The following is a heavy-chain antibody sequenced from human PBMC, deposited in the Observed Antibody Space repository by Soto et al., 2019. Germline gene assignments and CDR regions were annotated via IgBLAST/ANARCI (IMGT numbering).Heavy chain of an antibody. CDR2: INPSGGST. CDR3: AASCVTGYSSSWPRENWFDP. CDR1: GYTFTSYY. D-gene: IGHD6-13*01. V-gene: IGHV1-46*01. Sequence: ASVKVSCKASGYTFTSYYMHWVRQAPGQGLEWMGIINPSGGSTSYAQKFQGRVTMTRDTSTSTVYMELSSLRSDDTAVYYCAASCVTGYSSSWPRENWFDPWGQGTLVTVSS. J-gene: IGHJ5*02.